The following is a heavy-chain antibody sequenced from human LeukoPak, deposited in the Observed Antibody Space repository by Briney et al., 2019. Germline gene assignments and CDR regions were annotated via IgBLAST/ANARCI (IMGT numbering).Heavy chain of an antibody. Sequence: GGSLILSCAASGFIFEDYTMHWVRQVPGKTLEWVSLVNWHGTTYYADSLKGRFTISRDNSKNPLYLQMDSLRTEDTAFYYCAKDLTYESSGSVIDSWGLGTLVTVSS. CDR2: VNWHGTT. V-gene: IGHV3-43*01. D-gene: IGHD3-22*01. CDR1: GFIFEDYT. J-gene: IGHJ4*02. CDR3: AKDLTYESSGSVIDS.